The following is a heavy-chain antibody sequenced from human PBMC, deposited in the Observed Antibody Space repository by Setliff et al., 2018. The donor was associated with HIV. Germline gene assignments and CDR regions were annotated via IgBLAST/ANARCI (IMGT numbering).Heavy chain of an antibody. D-gene: IGHD1-7*01. CDR2: IYHSGST. V-gene: IGHV4-4*02. CDR3: ARDLSHRTTGYYYGMDV. Sequence: SETLSLTCAVSGGSISSSNWWSWVRQPPGKGLEWIGEIYHSGSTNHNPSLKSRVTISVDKSKNQFSLKLSSVTAADTAVYYCARDLSHRTTGYYYGMDVWGQGTTVTVSS. CDR1: GGSISSSNW. J-gene: IGHJ6*02.